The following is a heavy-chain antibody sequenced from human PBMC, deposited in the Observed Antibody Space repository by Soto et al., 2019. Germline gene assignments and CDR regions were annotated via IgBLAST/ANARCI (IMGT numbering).Heavy chain of an antibody. CDR1: GGSVSSGNW. Sequence: PSETLSLTCAVSGGSVSSGNWWSWVRQPPGKGLEWIGEIYHIGSTNYNPSLKSRVTISLDKSKNQFSLKLSSVTAADTAVYYCARGGNCISTSCYGPPTGYYGLDVWGQGTTVTVSS. V-gene: IGHV4-4*02. CDR3: ARGGNCISTSCYGPPTGYYGLDV. CDR2: IYHIGST. D-gene: IGHD2-2*01. J-gene: IGHJ6*02.